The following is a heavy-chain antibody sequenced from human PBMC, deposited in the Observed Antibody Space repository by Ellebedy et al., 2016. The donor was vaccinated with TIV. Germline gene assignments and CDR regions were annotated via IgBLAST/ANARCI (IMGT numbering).Heavy chain of an antibody. D-gene: IGHD3-10*01. CDR2: LYYTGST. Sequence: SETLSLTCAVSGGSLSDNYWTWIRQPPGKGLEWIGYLYYTGSTNYNPSLKSRVTISVNTPRNQFSLKLNSVTAADTAVYYCVSSVSVDAFDLWGRGTMVTVSS. V-gene: IGHV4-59*01. J-gene: IGHJ3*01. CDR3: VSSVSVDAFDL. CDR1: GGSLSDNY.